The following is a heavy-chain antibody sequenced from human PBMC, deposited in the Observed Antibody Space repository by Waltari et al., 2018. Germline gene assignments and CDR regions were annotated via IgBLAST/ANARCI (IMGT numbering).Heavy chain of an antibody. D-gene: IGHD6-13*01. CDR2: IIPIFGTA. CDR1: GSTFSSYA. Sequence: QVQLVQSGAEVKKPGSSVKVSCKDSGSTFSSYAISWVRQAPGTGLEWMGGIIPIFGTANYAQKFQGRVTITADESTSTAYMELSSLRSEDTAVYYCAREIIAAAGTDYYYYMDVWGKGTTVTISS. J-gene: IGHJ6*03. V-gene: IGHV1-69*12. CDR3: AREIIAAAGTDYYYYMDV.